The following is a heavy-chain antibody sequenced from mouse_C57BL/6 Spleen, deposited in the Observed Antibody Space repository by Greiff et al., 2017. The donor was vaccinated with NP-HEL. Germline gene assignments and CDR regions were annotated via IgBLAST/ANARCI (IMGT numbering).Heavy chain of an antibody. D-gene: IGHD1-1*01. V-gene: IGHV5-4*01. Sequence: EVQLVESGGGLVKPGGSLKLSCAASGFTFSSYAMSWVRQTPEKRLEWVATISDGGSYTYYPDNVKGRFTISRDNAKNNLYLQMSHLKSEDTAMYYCARDKVTTVVAGNAMDYWGQGTSVTVSS. CDR1: GFTFSSYA. CDR2: ISDGGSYT. CDR3: ARDKVTTVVAGNAMDY. J-gene: IGHJ4*01.